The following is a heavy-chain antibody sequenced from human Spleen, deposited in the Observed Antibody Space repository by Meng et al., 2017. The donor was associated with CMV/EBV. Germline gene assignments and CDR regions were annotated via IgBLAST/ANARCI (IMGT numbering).Heavy chain of an antibody. V-gene: IGHV1-2*02. CDR2: INPNSGGT. D-gene: IGHD1-1*01. CDR3: ARRGTTGTTGRIRFDP. CDR1: GSTFTNYY. J-gene: IGHJ5*02. Sequence: ASVKVSCKASGSTFTNYYMHWVRQAPGQGLEWMGWINPNSGGTNYAQKFQGRVTMTRDTSISTAYMELSRLRSDDTAVYYCARRGTTGTTGRIRFDPWGQGTLVTVSS.